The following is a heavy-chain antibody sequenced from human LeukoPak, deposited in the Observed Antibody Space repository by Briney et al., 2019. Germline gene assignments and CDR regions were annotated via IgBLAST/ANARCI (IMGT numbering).Heavy chain of an antibody. CDR2: ISSSSSYI. CDR3: AKGGDCSSSSCYGNFDY. CDR1: GFTLSSYN. J-gene: IGHJ4*02. D-gene: IGHD2-2*01. Sequence: PGGSLRLSCAASGFTLSSYNMNWVRQAPGKGLEWVSSISSSSSYIYYADSVKGRFTISRDNAKNSLYLQMNSLRAEDTAVYYCAKGGDCSSSSCYGNFDYWGQGTLVTVSS. V-gene: IGHV3-21*01.